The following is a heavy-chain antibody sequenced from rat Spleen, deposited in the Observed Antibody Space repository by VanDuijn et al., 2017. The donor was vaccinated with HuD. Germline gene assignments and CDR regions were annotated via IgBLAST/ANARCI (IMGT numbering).Heavy chain of an antibody. CDR2: IDTDGSRT. D-gene: IGHD1-1*01. CDR3: TTVLQGHGFAY. V-gene: IGHV5-58*01. J-gene: IGHJ3*01. CDR1: GFTFNRYW. Sequence: EVQLVESGGGLVQPGRSLKLSCVASGFTFNRYWMYWVRQAPGKGLEWVSSIDTDGSRTYYPDSVRGRFTISRDNAENTAYLQMNSLWSEDTATYYCTTVLQGHGFAYWGQGTLVTVSS.